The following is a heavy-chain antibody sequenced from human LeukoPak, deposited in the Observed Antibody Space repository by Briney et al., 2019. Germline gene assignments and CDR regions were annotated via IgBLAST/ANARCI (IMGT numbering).Heavy chain of an antibody. J-gene: IGHJ4*02. V-gene: IGHV3-7*03. CDR3: ARGPLGYCSSTSCYFDY. CDR2: IKRDGSEK. CDR1: GFSFSSYW. D-gene: IGHD2-2*01. Sequence: GGSLRLSCAASGFSFSSYWMSWVRQAPGKGLEWVANIKRDGSEKYYVDSVKDRFTISRDNAKNSLYLQMNSLRAEDTAVYYCARGPLGYCSSTSCYFDYWGQGTLVTVSS.